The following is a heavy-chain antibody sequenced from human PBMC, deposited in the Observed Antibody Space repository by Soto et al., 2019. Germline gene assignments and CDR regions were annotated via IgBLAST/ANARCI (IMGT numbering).Heavy chain of an antibody. V-gene: IGHV6-1*01. Sequence: SEALSLPCAISCYSLSIYSPAWNWIRQAPSGGLELLGRTYYRSRFFSDYAESVKSRIIINPDTSKNQFSLQLKSVTPEDTAVYYCARDRKGGFVMDVWGQGTTVTVSS. J-gene: IGHJ6*02. D-gene: IGHD3-16*01. CDR3: ARDRKGGFVMDV. CDR1: CYSLSIYSPA. CDR2: TYYRSRFFS.